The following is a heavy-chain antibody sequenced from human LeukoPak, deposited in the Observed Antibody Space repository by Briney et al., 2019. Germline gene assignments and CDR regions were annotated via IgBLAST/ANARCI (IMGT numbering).Heavy chain of an antibody. Sequence: GGSLRLSCAASGFTFSDYYMSWIRQAPGKGLEWVSYISSSGSTIYYADSVKGRFTISRDNSKNTLYLQMNSLRAEDTAVYYCARKNTDYGGNSFDYWGQGTLVTVSS. J-gene: IGHJ4*02. CDR1: GFTFSDYY. CDR3: ARKNTDYGGNSFDY. CDR2: ISSSGSTI. D-gene: IGHD4-23*01. V-gene: IGHV3-11*04.